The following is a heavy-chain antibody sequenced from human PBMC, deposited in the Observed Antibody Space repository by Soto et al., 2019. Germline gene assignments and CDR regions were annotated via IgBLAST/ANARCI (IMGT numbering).Heavy chain of an antibody. CDR2: IYPVDSDT. V-gene: IGHV5-51*01. CDR1: GYTFTDYW. CDR3: ARDSSNFRFHFNYKHV. D-gene: IGHD4-4*01. Sequence: PGESLKISCKGSGYTFTDYWIGWVRQLPGKGLDWMGIIYPVDSDTRYSPSFQGHVTITVDKSTSTAYLQWNTLKASDPAMYYCARDSSNFRFHFNYKHVWCQVTTVT. J-gene: IGHJ6*03.